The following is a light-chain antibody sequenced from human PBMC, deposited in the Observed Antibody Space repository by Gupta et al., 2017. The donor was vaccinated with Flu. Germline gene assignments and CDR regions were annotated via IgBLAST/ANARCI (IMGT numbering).Light chain of an antibody. Sequence: QSILTQPPSTSGTPGQRVSISCSGGSSNIGSNTVTWYQQLSGTAPKVLIHSNNHRPSGVPDRFSGSKSGTSASLAIXGXQSEDEXDYYCAAWDDSLNTWVFGGGTKLTVL. V-gene: IGLV1-44*01. CDR3: AAWDDSLNTWV. CDR1: SSNIGSNT. CDR2: SNN. J-gene: IGLJ3*02.